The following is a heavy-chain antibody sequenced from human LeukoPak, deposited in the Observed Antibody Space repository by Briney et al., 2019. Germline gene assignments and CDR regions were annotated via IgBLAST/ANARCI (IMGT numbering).Heavy chain of an antibody. Sequence: PGGSLRLSCAASGFTFSSYGMHWVRQAPGKGLEWVAVIWYDGSNKYYADSVKGRFTISRDNSKNTLYLQMNSLRAEDAAVYYCARDHAISVAGSGLDYWGPGTLVTVSA. CDR3: ARDHAISVAGSGLDY. CDR1: GFTFSSYG. V-gene: IGHV3-33*01. D-gene: IGHD6-19*01. CDR2: IWYDGSNK. J-gene: IGHJ4*02.